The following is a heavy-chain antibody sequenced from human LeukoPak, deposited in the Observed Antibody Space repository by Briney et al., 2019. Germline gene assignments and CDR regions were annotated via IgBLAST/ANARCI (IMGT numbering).Heavy chain of an antibody. Sequence: GESLKISCKGCGYSFTSYWISWVRQMPGKGLEWMGRIDPSDSYTNYSPSFQGHVTISADKSISTAYLQWSRLKASDTAMYYCARPRISNYDILTGYLGAGGMDVWGQGTTVTVSS. CDR3: ARPRISNYDILTGYLGAGGMDV. CDR2: IDPSDSYT. D-gene: IGHD3-9*01. J-gene: IGHJ6*02. V-gene: IGHV5-10-1*01. CDR1: GYSFTSYW.